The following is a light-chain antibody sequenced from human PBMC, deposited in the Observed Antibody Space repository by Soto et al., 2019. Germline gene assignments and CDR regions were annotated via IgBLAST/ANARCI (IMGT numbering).Light chain of an antibody. V-gene: IGLV2-23*01. Sequence: QSALTQPASVSGSPGQSITISCTGTSSDVGSYNLVSWYQQHPGKAPKLMIYEGSKRPSGVSNRFSGSKSGNTASLTISGLQAEDEADYYCCYCAAISFYVFGTGTKVTVL. J-gene: IGLJ1*01. CDR1: SSDVGSYNL. CDR2: EGS. CDR3: CYCAAISFYV.